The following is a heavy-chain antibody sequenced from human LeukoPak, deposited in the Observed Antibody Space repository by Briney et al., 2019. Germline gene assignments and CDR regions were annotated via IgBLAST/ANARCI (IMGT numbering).Heavy chain of an antibody. J-gene: IGHJ4*02. Sequence: GGSLRLSCATSGFTFTTYWMNWVRQAPGKGLEWVANIKQDGSEKYYVDSVKGRFTISRDNAKNSLYLQMNSLRAEDTAVYYCASFYYYDSSGYYPPFFEYWGQGTLVTVSS. CDR1: GFTFTTYW. CDR3: ASFYYYDSSGYYPPFFEY. CDR2: IKQDGSEK. V-gene: IGHV3-7*01. D-gene: IGHD3-22*01.